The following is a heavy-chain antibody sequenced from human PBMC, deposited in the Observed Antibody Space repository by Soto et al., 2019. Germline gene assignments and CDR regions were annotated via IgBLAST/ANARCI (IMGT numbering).Heavy chain of an antibody. V-gene: IGHV4-39*01. J-gene: IGHJ6*01. D-gene: IGHD1-26*01. CDR3: ALSCSCSGSYRDRMSF. CDR2: IYYSGST. Sequence: KGLEWIGSIYYSGSTYYNQSLKSRVTISVDTSKNQFSLKLSSGTAADTAVYYGALSCSCSGSYRDRMSFWGQGTTVPGS.